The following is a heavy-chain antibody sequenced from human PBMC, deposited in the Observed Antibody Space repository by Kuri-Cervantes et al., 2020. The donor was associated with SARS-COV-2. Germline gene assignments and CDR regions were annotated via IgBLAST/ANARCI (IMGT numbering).Heavy chain of an antibody. CDR2: ISSSSSTI. J-gene: IGHJ3*02. CDR1: VFTVSSYA. V-gene: IGHV3-48*01. Sequence: GGSLRLSCAASVFTVSSYAMHWVRQAPGKGLEWVSYISSSSSTIYYADSVKGRFTISRDNAKNSLYLQMNSLRAEDTAVYYCARESWAWLQLFDAFDIWGQGTMVTVSS. D-gene: IGHD5-24*01. CDR3: ARESWAWLQLFDAFDI.